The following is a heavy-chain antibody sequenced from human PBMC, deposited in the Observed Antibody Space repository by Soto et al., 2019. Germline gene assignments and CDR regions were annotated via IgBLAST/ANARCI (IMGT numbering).Heavy chain of an antibody. CDR1: GYTFTSYG. J-gene: IGHJ6*02. D-gene: IGHD3-3*01. V-gene: IGHV1-18*01. CDR2: ISAYNGNT. CDR3: ARVDYDFWSGPRAYYGMDA. Sequence: ASVKVSCKASGYTFTSYGISWVRQAPGQGLEWMGWISAYNGNTNYAQKLQGRVTMTTDTSTSTAYMELRSLRSDDTAVYYCARVDYDFWSGPRAYYGMDAWGQGTTVTVSS.